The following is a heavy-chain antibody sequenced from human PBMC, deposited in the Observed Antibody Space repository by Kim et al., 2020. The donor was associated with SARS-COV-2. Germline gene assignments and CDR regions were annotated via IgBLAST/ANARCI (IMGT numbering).Heavy chain of an antibody. CDR3: ARRETVAGFDY. D-gene: IGHD6-19*01. V-gene: IGHV3-74*01. CDR2: T. Sequence: TDYADSVKGRFTISRDNAKNTLYLDMNSLRAEDTAVYYCARRETVAGFDYWGQGTLVTVSS. J-gene: IGHJ4*02.